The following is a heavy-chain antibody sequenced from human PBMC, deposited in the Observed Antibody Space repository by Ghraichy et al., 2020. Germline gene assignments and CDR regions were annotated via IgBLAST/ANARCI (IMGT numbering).Heavy chain of an antibody. J-gene: IGHJ4*02. Sequence: LSLTCAASGFTFSSYWMHWVRQAPGKGLVWVSRINSDGSSTSYADSVKGRFTISRDNAKNTLYLQMNSLRAEDTAVYYCARGLVVVPAAMRYWGQGTLVTVSS. V-gene: IGHV3-74*01. CDR3: ARGLVVVPAAMRY. CDR2: INSDGSST. D-gene: IGHD2-2*01. CDR1: GFTFSSYW.